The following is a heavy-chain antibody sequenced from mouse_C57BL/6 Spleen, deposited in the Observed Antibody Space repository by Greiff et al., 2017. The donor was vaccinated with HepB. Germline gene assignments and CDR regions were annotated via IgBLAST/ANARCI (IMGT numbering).Heavy chain of an antibody. CDR3: ARKGWVFDY. J-gene: IGHJ2*01. V-gene: IGHV1-69*01. CDR1: GYTFTSYW. Sequence: VKLQQPGAELVMPGASVKLSCKASGYTFTSYWMHWVKQRPGQGLEWIGEIDPSDSYTNYNQKFKGKSTLTVDKSSSTAYMQLSSLTSEDSAVYYCARKGWVFDYWGQGTTLTVSS. D-gene: IGHD1-1*02. CDR2: IDPSDSYT.